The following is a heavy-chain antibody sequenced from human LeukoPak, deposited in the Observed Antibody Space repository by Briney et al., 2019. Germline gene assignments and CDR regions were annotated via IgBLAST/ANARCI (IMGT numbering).Heavy chain of an antibody. J-gene: IGHJ6*03. CDR1: GGSISSSSYY. D-gene: IGHD1-14*01. V-gene: IGHV4-39*07. Sequence: NPSETLSLTCTVSGGSISSSSYYWGWIRQPPGEGLEWIGGIYYSGSSYYNPSLKSRVTISVDTSKNQFSLKLSSVTAADTAVYYCAREITWHMDVWGKGPRSPSP. CDR3: AREITWHMDV. CDR2: IYYSGSS.